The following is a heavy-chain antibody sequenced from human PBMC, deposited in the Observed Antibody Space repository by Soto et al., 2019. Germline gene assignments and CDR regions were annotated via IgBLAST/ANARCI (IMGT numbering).Heavy chain of an antibody. CDR2: IYYSGST. D-gene: IGHD6-13*01. J-gene: IGHJ4*02. CDR3: ARVLASSSWFPRYFDY. CDR1: GGSISSGDYY. V-gene: IGHV4-30-4*01. Sequence: SETLSLTCTVSGGSISSGDYYWSWIRQPPGKGLEWIGYIYYSGSTYYNPSLKSRVTISVDTSKNQFSLKLSSVTAADTAVYYCARVLASSSWFPRYFDYWGQGTLVTVSS.